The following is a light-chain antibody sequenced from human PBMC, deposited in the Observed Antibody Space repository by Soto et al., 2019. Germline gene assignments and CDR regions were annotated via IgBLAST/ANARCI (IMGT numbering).Light chain of an antibody. J-gene: IGKJ1*01. CDR3: QQSYSSPET. CDR1: QSIDKY. CDR2: AAS. Sequence: DLQMTQSPSSLSASVGDRVTITCRASQSIDKYLNWYQQKPGKAPNLLIYAASTLLSGVPSRFSGRGSGTHFTLTISSLQPEDFATYYCQQSYSSPETFGQGTKVEIK. V-gene: IGKV1-39*01.